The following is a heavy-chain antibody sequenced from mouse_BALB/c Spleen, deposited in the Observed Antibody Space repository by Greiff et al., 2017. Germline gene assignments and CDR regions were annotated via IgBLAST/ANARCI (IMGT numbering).Heavy chain of an antibody. Sequence: QVHVKQSGAELVMPGASVKMSCKASGYTFTDYWMHWVKQRPGQGLEWIGAIDTSDSYTSYNQKFKGKATLTVDESSSTAYMQLSSLTSEDSAVYYCARAYDYPLDYWGQGTTLTVSS. CDR1: GYTFTDYW. V-gene: IGHV1-69*01. J-gene: IGHJ2*01. D-gene: IGHD2-4*01. CDR3: ARAYDYPLDY. CDR2: IDTSDSYT.